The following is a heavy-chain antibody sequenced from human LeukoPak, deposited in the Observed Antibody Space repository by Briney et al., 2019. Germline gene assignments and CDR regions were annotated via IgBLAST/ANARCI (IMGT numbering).Heavy chain of an antibody. J-gene: IGHJ4*02. V-gene: IGHV3-21*01. D-gene: IGHD5-24*01. CDR2: ISSSSSYI. Sequence: GGSLRLSCAASGFTFSSYSVNWVHQAPGKGLEWVSSISSSSSYIYYADSVKGRFTISRDNAKNSLYLQMNSLRAEDTAVYYCARGRDGRGDYWGQGTLVTVSS. CDR3: ARGRDGRGDY. CDR1: GFTFSSYS.